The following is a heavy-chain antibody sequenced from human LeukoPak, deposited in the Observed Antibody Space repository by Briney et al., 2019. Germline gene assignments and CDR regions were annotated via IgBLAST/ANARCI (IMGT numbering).Heavy chain of an antibody. D-gene: IGHD6-19*01. V-gene: IGHV4-34*01. Sequence: PSETLSLTCAVYGGSFSGYYWSWIRQPPGKGLEWMGEINHSGSTNYNPSLKSRVTISVDSSKNQFSLKLSSVTAADTAVYYCARARIAVAGRGKAFDIWGQGTMVTVSS. CDR2: INHSGST. CDR1: GGSFSGYY. CDR3: ARARIAVAGRGKAFDI. J-gene: IGHJ3*02.